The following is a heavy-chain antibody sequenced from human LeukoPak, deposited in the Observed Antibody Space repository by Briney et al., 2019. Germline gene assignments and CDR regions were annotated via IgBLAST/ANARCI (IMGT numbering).Heavy chain of an antibody. CDR3: ARDHGLNKRWFDP. CDR1: EYTFTGYY. Sequence: GASVKVSCKASEYTFTGYYMHWVRLAPGQGHEWMGWINPESGGTNYAQKFQGRVTMTRDTSISTAYMELSRLTSDDTAVYYCARDHGLNKRWFDPWGQGTLVIVSS. J-gene: IGHJ5*02. V-gene: IGHV1-2*02. CDR2: INPESGGT. D-gene: IGHD1/OR15-1a*01.